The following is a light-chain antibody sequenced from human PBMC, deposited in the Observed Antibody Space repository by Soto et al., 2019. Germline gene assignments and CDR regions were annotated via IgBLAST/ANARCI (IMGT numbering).Light chain of an antibody. Sequence: QAVLTQPASVCGSPGQSITISCTGTNSDVGNYNHVSWYQQHPGKAPKLMIYEVSERPSGVSNRFSGSKSGNTASLTISGLQAEDEADYYCCSFARSSTWIFGGGTQLTVL. J-gene: IGLJ2*01. CDR1: NSDVGNYNH. CDR2: EVS. CDR3: CSFARSSTWI. V-gene: IGLV2-23*02.